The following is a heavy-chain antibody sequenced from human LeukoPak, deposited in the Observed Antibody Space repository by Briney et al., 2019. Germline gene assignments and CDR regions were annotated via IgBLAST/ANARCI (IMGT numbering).Heavy chain of an antibody. CDR3: ARGVTYYYGSSGPDPFDY. CDR1: GFTFSSYS. Sequence: GGSLRLSCAASGFTFSSYSMNWVRQAPGKGLEWVSSISSSSSYIYYADSVKGRFTISRDNAKNSLYLQMNSLRAEDTAVYYCARGVTYYYGSSGPDPFDYWGQGTLVTVSS. V-gene: IGHV3-21*01. J-gene: IGHJ4*02. D-gene: IGHD3-22*01. CDR2: ISSSSSYI.